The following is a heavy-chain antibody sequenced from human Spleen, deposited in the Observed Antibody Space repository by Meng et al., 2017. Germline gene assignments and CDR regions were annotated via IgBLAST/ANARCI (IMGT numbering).Heavy chain of an antibody. V-gene: IGHV4-59*01. CDR3: ARVRALEWLTHAFDI. Sequence: SETLSPTCTVPGGSISSYYWSWIRQPPGKGLEWIGYIYYSGSTNYNPSLKSRVTISVDTSKNQFSLKLSSVTAADTAVYYCARVRALEWLTHAFDIWGQGTMVTVSS. J-gene: IGHJ3*02. D-gene: IGHD6-19*01. CDR1: GGSISSYY. CDR2: IYYSGST.